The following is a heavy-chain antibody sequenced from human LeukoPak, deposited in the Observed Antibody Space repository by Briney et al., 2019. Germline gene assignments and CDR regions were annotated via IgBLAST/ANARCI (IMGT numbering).Heavy chain of an antibody. Sequence: SGGSLRLSCAASGFTFSSFWMSWVRQGPGKGLEWVANIKQDGSEKYYVDSVKGRFTISRDNAKNSLYLQMNSLRAEDTAVYYCARDRLLRVNIAAWGPVVDYWGQGTLVTVSS. J-gene: IGHJ4*02. CDR1: GFTFSSFW. V-gene: IGHV3-7*03. CDR3: ARDRLLRVNIAAWGPVVDY. D-gene: IGHD6-6*01. CDR2: IKQDGSEK.